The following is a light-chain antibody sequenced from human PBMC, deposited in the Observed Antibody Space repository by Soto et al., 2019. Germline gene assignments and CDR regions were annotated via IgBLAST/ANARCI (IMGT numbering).Light chain of an antibody. CDR1: SSNIGAGFD. V-gene: IGLV1-40*01. J-gene: IGLJ2*01. CDR3: QSYDNSLLAYV. Sequence: QSVLTQPPSVSGAPGQRLTISCAGTSSNIGAGFDVHWYPQLPGTAPKLLIYANYDRPSGVPDRFSGSTSGTSASLAITGLQDEDAADYYCQSYDNSLLAYVFGGGTKVTVL. CDR2: ANY.